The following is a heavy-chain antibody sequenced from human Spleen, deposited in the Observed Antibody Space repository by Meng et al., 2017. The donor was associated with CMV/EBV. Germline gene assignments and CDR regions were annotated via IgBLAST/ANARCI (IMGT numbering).Heavy chain of an antibody. CDR1: GYTFTNYG. Sequence: ASVKVSCKASGYTFTNYGISWVRQAPGRGLEWIGWISPYDGPNYARNLRGRVTLTTDISTTTAYMELRSLRSDDTAVYYCARDLEYCGSTSCFEDCFEPWSQGTLVTVSS. D-gene: IGHD2-2*01. CDR3: ARDLEYCGSTSCFEDCFEP. CDR2: ISPYDGP. V-gene: IGHV1-18*01. J-gene: IGHJ5*02.